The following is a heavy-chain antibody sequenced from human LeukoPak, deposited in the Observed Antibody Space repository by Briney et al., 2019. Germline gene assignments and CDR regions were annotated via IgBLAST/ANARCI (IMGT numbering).Heavy chain of an antibody. CDR1: GGSISSTTYY. CDR2: IYYSGST. Sequence: SETLSLTCTVSGGSISSTTYYWGWIRQPPGKGLEWIGSIYYSGSTYYNPSLKSRVTISVDTSKNQFSLKLSSVTAADTAVYYCARGRRGYSSSWPPFDYWGQGTLVTVSS. J-gene: IGHJ4*02. D-gene: IGHD6-13*01. V-gene: IGHV4-39*07. CDR3: ARGRRGYSSSWPPFDY.